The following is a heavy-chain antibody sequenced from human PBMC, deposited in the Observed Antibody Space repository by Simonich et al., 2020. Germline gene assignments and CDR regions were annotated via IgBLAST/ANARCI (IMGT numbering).Heavy chain of an antibody. Sequence: QVQMVQSGAEVKKPVPSVKVSCKASGYTFTCYYMHWVRQAPGQGLEWMGRINPNSGGKNYAQKCQGEVTMTRDTSISTAYMELSRLGSDDTAVYYCARDGGNCSGGSCYWYFDLWGRGTLVTVSS. J-gene: IGHJ2*01. D-gene: IGHD2-15*01. CDR1: GYTFTCYY. V-gene: IGHV1-2*06. CDR3: ARDGGNCSGGSCYWYFDL. CDR2: INPNSGGK.